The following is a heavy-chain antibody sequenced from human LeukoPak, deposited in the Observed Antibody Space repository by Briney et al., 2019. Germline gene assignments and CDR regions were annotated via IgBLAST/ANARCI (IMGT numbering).Heavy chain of an antibody. CDR3: ARDLLITNWFDP. V-gene: IGHV3-74*01. D-gene: IGHD5-24*01. CDR2: INSDGRNT. J-gene: IGHJ5*02. CDR1: VFTFSNYW. Sequence: GGSLRLSCAASVFTFSNYWMHWVRQAPGEGLVWVSHINSDGRNTNYADSVKGRFTISRDNAKNTLYLQMNGLRAEDTAVYYCARDLLITNWFDPWGQGTLVTVSS.